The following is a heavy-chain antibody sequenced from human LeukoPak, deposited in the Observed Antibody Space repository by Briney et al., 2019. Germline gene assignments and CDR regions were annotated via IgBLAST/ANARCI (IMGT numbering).Heavy chain of an antibody. J-gene: IGHJ5*01. CDR3: ARDLRGELSLEYNWFDY. D-gene: IGHD3-16*02. Sequence: ASVKVSCKASGYTFTGYYMHWVRQAPGQGLEWMGWINPNSGGTNYAQKFQGRVTMTRDTSISTAYMELSRLRSDDTAVYYCARDLRGELSLEYNWFDYWGQGTLVTVSS. CDR1: GYTFTGYY. CDR2: INPNSGGT. V-gene: IGHV1-2*02.